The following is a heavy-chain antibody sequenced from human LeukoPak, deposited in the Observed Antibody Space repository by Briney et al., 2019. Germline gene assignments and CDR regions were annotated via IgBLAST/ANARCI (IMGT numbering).Heavy chain of an antibody. Sequence: TGGSLRLSCAASGFTFSSYWMHWVRQAPGKGLVWVSRINSDGSSTSYADSVKGRFTISRDNAKNTLYLQMNSLRAEDTAVYYCARQNFGVGGDYFDYWGQGTLVTVSS. V-gene: IGHV3-74*01. CDR1: GFTFSSYW. CDR3: ARQNFGVGGDYFDY. CDR2: INSDGSST. J-gene: IGHJ4*02. D-gene: IGHD3-3*01.